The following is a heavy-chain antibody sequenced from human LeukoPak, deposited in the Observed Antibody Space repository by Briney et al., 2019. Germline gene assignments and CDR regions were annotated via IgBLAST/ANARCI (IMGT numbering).Heavy chain of an antibody. CDR1: GFTVSSNY. D-gene: IGHD4/OR15-4a*01. CDR2: IYSGGST. V-gene: IGHV3-53*01. CDR3: ARGQGMTMVYNWFDP. Sequence: GGSLRLSCAASGFTVSSNYANWVRQAPGKGLEWVSLIYSGGSTYYADSVKGRFTISRDISKNTLYLQMNSLRAEDTAVYYCARGQGMTMVYNWFDPWGQGTLVTVSS. J-gene: IGHJ5*02.